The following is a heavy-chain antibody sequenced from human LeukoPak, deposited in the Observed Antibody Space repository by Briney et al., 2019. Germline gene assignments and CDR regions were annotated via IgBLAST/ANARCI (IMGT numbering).Heavy chain of an antibody. Sequence: SVKVSCKASGGTFSSYAISWVRQAPGQGLEWMGRIIPILGIANYAQKFQGRVTITADKSTSTAYMELSSLRSEDTAVYYCASEESNDSVDYWGQGTLVTVSS. CDR3: ASEESNDSVDY. V-gene: IGHV1-69*04. CDR1: GGTFSSYA. D-gene: IGHD1-1*01. J-gene: IGHJ4*02. CDR2: IIPILGIA.